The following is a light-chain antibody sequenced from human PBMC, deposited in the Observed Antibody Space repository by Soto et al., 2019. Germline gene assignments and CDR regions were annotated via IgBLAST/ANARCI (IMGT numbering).Light chain of an antibody. J-gene: IGLJ2*01. CDR3: SSYAGSNNLLV. CDR2: EVS. V-gene: IGLV2-8*01. CDR1: SSEVGGYNY. Sequence: QSVLTQPPSASGAPGQSVTISCTGTSSEVGGYNYVSWCQQHPGKAPKLMIYEVSKRPSGVPDRFSGSKSGNTASLTVSGLQAEDEADYYCSSYAGSNNLLVFGGGTKVTVL.